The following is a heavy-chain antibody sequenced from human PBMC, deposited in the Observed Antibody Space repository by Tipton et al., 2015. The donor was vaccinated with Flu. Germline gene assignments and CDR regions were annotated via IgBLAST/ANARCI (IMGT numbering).Heavy chain of an antibody. CDR3: AKDNDPSNVPHY. CDR1: EFTFSSYG. V-gene: IGHV3-30*02. Sequence: GSLRLSCAASEFTFSSYGMHWVRQAPGKGLEWVALIRHYVTNTYYVDSVRGRFTISRDNSKNTVYLQMNNLRGEDTAVYYCAKDNDPSNVPHYWGQGTLVTVSS. D-gene: IGHD1-1*01. CDR2: IRHYVTNT. J-gene: IGHJ4*02.